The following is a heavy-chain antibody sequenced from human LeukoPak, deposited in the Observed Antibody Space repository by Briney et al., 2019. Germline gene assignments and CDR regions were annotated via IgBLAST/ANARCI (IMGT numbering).Heavy chain of an antibody. D-gene: IGHD1-26*01. Sequence: ASVKVSCKASGYTFTGYYMHWMRQAPGQGLEWMGWINPNSGGTNYAQKFQGRVTMTRDTSISTAYMELSRPRSDDTAVYYCASVSKWELLRLVYWGQGTLVTVSS. CDR2: INPNSGGT. V-gene: IGHV1-2*02. CDR1: GYTFTGYY. CDR3: ASVSKWELLRLVY. J-gene: IGHJ4*02.